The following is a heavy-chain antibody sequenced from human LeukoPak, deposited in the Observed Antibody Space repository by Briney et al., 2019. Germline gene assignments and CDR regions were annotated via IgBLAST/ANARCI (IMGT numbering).Heavy chain of an antibody. J-gene: IGHJ4*02. CDR1: GFTFDDYT. CDR2: ISRNSGTI. Sequence: PGRTLRLSCAVSGFTFDDYTMHWVRQSPGQGLERVSGISRNSGTIGYADSVKGRLTISRDNAKNSQYLQLDQLRAVNTALKSFQKYCQSGYSGGVIDYWGQGTLVTVSS. CDR3: QKYCQSGYSGGVIDY. D-gene: IGHD5-12*01. V-gene: IGHV3-9*01.